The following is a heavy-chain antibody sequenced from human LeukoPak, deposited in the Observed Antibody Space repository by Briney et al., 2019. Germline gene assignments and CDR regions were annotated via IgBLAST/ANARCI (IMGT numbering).Heavy chain of an antibody. J-gene: IGHJ5*02. CDR1: GYTFTGYY. Sequence: ASVKVSCKASGYTFTGYYMHWVRQAPGQGLEWMGWINPNSGGTNYAQKFQGRVTMTRDTSISTAYMELSRLRSDDTAVYYCAREGGSGWYWFDPWGQGTLVTVSS. CDR3: AREGGSGWYWFDP. D-gene: IGHD6-19*01. V-gene: IGHV1-2*02. CDR2: INPNSGGT.